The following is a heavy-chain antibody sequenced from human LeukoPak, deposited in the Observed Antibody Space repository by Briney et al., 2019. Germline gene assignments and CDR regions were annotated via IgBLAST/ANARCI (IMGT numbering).Heavy chain of an antibody. CDR3: AKDLSYCSGGTCYTSRYYGMDV. CDR1: GFTFSSYA. CDR2: ISGSGGNT. D-gene: IGHD2-15*01. V-gene: IGHV3-23*01. Sequence: GGSLRLSCAASGFTFSSYAMSWVRHSPGKGLEWVSIISGSGGNTNYADSVKGRFTISRDNSNNTLYLQMNSLRAEDTAVYYCAKDLSYCSGGTCYTSRYYGMDVWGQGTTVTVSS. J-gene: IGHJ6*02.